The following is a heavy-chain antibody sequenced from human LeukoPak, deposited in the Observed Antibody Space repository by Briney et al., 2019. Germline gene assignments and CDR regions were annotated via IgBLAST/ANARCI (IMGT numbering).Heavy chain of an antibody. D-gene: IGHD6-19*01. CDR1: GFTFNSYW. V-gene: IGHV3-7*03. CDR3: ARYNSAWKTDDY. Sequence: GGSLRLSRAASGFTFNSYWMTWVRQAPGKGLEWVADIKQDGSDKYYAGSVKGRFTISRDNAKNTLYLQMNSLRAEDTAVYFCARYNSAWKTDDYWGLGTLVTVSS. CDR2: IKQDGSDK. J-gene: IGHJ4*02.